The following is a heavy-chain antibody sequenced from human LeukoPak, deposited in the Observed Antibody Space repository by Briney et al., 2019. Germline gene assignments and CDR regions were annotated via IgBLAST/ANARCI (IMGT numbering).Heavy chain of an antibody. CDR1: GYTFTGSY. CDR3: ARQYSSGWCYDY. Sequence: GSSVKVSCKASGYTFTGSYLHGVRQAPGQGLEWMGWINPNSGGTNYAQKFQGRVTMARDTSISTAHMELSRLTSDDTAVYYCARQYSSGWCYDYWGQGTLVTVSS. V-gene: IGHV1-2*02. CDR2: INPNSGGT. J-gene: IGHJ4*02. D-gene: IGHD6-19*01.